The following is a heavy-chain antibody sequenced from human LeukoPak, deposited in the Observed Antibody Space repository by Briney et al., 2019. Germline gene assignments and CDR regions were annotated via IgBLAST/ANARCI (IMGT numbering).Heavy chain of an antibody. Sequence: GGSLRLSCAASGFPFSSYSMNWVRRAPGKGLEWVSYISASGSNIYYLDSVKGRFTVSRDNAMNSLFLQMDRPRAEDTAVYYCVRVKGTYFDFWGQGTLVTVSS. J-gene: IGHJ4*02. V-gene: IGHV3-48*01. CDR3: VRVKGTYFDF. CDR2: ISASGSNI. CDR1: GFPFSSYS. D-gene: IGHD1-1*01.